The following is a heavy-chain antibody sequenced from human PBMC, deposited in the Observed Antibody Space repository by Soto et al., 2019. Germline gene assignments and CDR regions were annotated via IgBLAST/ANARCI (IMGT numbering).Heavy chain of an antibody. CDR2: IYYSGST. J-gene: IGHJ6*02. Sequence: QVQLQESGPGLVKPSETLSLTCTVSGGSISSYYCTCLRQPPRKGLEGIGYIYYSGSTNYNPSPKSRVTITVATSKNQFSLKLSSVTAADTAVYYCARGSGGYSTSYCKYGMDVWGQGTTVTVSS. CDR1: GGSISSYY. D-gene: IGHD3-10*01. CDR3: ARGSGGYSTSYCKYGMDV. V-gene: IGHV4-59*08.